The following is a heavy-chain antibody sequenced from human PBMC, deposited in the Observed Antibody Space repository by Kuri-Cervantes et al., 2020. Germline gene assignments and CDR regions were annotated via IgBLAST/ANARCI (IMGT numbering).Heavy chain of an antibody. J-gene: IGHJ4*02. CDR3: ARLGGYSYGDY. D-gene: IGHD5-18*01. CDR2: VHPDDSDT. V-gene: IGHV5-51*01. Sequence: GESLKISCKAFGYKFTTYWIGWVRQMPGKGLEWMGIVHPDDSDTRYSPSFQGQVTISADKSISTAYLQWSSLKASDTAMYYCARLGGYSYGDYWGQGTLVTVSS. CDR1: GYKFTTYW.